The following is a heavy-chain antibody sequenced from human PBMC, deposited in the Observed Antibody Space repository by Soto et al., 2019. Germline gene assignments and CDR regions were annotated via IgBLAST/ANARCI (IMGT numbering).Heavy chain of an antibody. CDR3: AKTGGWNWFDP. CDR2: ISPYTGDT. Sequence: QVQLVQSGAEVKKPGASVKVSCKASGYTFTDYGISWVRQAPGQGLEWMGWISPYTGDTKYPQRLQGRVTVTADTSTSTAYKELRSLKSDDTAVYYCAKTGGWNWFDPWGQGTLVSVSS. V-gene: IGHV1-18*01. CDR1: GYTFTDYG. D-gene: IGHD6-19*01. J-gene: IGHJ5*02.